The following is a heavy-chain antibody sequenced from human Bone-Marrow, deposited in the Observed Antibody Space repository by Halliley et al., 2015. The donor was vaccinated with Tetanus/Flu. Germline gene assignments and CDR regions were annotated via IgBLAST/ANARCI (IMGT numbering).Heavy chain of an antibody. V-gene: IGHV5-51*01. Sequence: QLVQSGAEVKKPGESLKISCRVSGYRFTSKWIAWVRHMPGQGLEWMGVIYPGDSDTRYNPSFQGRISISADESTNTASLHWGFLRASDTAIYYCVRHMDPFYVTTGRYSFDRWGQGTMVTVSS. CDR3: VRHMDPFYVTTGRYSFDR. CDR2: IYPGDSDT. D-gene: IGHD3-10*02. J-gene: IGHJ3*01. CDR1: GYRFTSKW.